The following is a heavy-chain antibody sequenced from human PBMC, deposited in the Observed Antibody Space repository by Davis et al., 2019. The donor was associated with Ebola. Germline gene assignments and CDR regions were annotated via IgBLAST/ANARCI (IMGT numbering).Heavy chain of an antibody. V-gene: IGHV4-61*01. Sequence: GSLRLSCAVSGGSVSSSNCYWSWIRQPPGKGLEWIGYIHYQGITNYNPSLKSRVTITVDTSKNQFSLNLSSATDAYTAVYYCARDCYGSSGYSLYWYFDLWVRGTLVTVSS. CDR1: GGSVSSSNCY. CDR3: ARDCYGSSGYSLYWYFDL. D-gene: IGHD3-22*01. J-gene: IGHJ2*01. CDR2: IHYQGIT.